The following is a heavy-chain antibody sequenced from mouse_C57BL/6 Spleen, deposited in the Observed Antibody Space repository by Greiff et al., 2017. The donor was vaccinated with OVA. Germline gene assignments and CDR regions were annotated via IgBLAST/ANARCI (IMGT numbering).Heavy chain of an antibody. D-gene: IGHD2-10*02. Sequence: QVQLQQPGAELVKPGASVKMSCKASVYTFTSYWITWVKQRPGQGLEWIGDIYPGSGSTNYNEKFKSKATLTVDTSSSTAYMQLSSLTSEDSAVYYCAREYGNSYAMDYWGQGTSVTVSS. V-gene: IGHV1-55*01. CDR3: AREYGNSYAMDY. CDR1: VYTFTSYW. J-gene: IGHJ4*01. CDR2: IYPGSGST.